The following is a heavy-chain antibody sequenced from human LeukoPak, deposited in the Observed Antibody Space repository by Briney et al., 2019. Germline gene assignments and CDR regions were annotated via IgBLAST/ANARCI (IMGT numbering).Heavy chain of an antibody. V-gene: IGHV4-61*02. CDR3: ARRPTYYYGSDTDGGWFDP. CDR1: GGSISSGSYY. J-gene: IGHJ5*02. D-gene: IGHD3-10*01. CDR2: IYTSGST. Sequence: SQTLSLTCTVSGGSISSGSYYWSWIRQPAGKGLESIGRIYTSGSTNYNPSLKSRVTISVDTSKNQFSLKLSSVTAADTAVYYCARRPTYYYGSDTDGGWFDPWGQGTLVTVSS.